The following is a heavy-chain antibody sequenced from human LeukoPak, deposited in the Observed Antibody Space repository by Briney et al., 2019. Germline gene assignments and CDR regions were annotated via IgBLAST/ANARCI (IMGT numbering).Heavy chain of an antibody. D-gene: IGHD5-18*01. J-gene: IGHJ4*02. CDR1: GFTFSNAW. CDR2: ISSSSSYI. CDR3: ARADWDTAMIDY. Sequence: GGSLRLSCAASGFTFSNAWMNWVRQAPGKGLEWVSSISSSSSYIYYADSVKGRFTISRDNAKNSLYLQMNSLRAEDTAVYYCARADWDTAMIDYWGQGTLVTVSS. V-gene: IGHV3-21*01.